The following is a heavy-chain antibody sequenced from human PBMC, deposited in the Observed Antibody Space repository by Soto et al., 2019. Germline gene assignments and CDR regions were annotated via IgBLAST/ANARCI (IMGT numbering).Heavy chain of an antibody. V-gene: IGHV4-39*01. CDR2: IYYSGSS. Sequence: SETLSLTCTVSGGSISSSSYYWGWIRQPPGKGLEWIGSIYYSGSSYYNPSLKSRVTISVDTSKNQFSLKLSSVTAADTAVYYCAIAVAGLGGWFDPWGQGTLVTVSS. D-gene: IGHD6-19*01. CDR1: GGSISSSSYY. CDR3: AIAVAGLGGWFDP. J-gene: IGHJ5*02.